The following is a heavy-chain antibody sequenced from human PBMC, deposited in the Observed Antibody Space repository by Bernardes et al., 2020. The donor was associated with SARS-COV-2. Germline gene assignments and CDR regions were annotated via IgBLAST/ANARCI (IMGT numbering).Heavy chain of an antibody. D-gene: IGHD5-18*01. CDR2: RNSDETEL. CDR1: GFTFPNYW. Sequence: GGSLRLSCAASGFTFPNYWMDWVRQAPGKGLVWVSRRNSDETELSYADSVKGRFTISRDNANNILYLQMNNLRPEDTAVYFCARDGYSREGHNQAYDHWGQGTMVTVSS. CDR3: ARDGYSREGHNQAYDH. J-gene: IGHJ3*01. V-gene: IGHV3-74*01.